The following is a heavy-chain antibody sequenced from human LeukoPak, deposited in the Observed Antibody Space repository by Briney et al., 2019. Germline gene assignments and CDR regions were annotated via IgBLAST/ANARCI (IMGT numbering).Heavy chain of an antibody. CDR1: GGSISSSSYY. D-gene: IGHD2-2*01. CDR2: INHSGST. J-gene: IGHJ4*02. Sequence: PSETLSLTCTVSGGSISSSSYYWGWTRQPPGKGLEWIGEINHSGSTNYNPSLKSRVTISVDTSKNQFSLKLSSVTAADTAVYYCARGGPQGGFVVVPAAPPYYFDYWGQGTLVTVSS. V-gene: IGHV4-39*07. CDR3: ARGGPQGGFVVVPAAPPYYFDY.